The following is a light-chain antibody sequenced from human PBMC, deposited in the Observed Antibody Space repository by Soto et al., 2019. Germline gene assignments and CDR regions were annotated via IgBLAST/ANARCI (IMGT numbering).Light chain of an antibody. CDR1: QSISSY. CDR2: AAS. Sequence: DIQMTQSPSPLSASVGDRVTIPCRAGQSISSYLNWYQQKPGKAPKLLIYAASSLQSGVPSRFSGSGSGTDFTLTISSLQPEDFATYYCQQSYSTQAFGQGTKVEIK. V-gene: IGKV1-39*01. CDR3: QQSYSTQA. J-gene: IGKJ1*01.